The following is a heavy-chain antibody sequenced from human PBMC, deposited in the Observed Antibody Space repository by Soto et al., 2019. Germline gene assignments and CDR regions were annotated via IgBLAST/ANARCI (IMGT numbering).Heavy chain of an antibody. D-gene: IGHD1-26*01. CDR3: ARVSGSYYYGMDV. CDR1: GGSISSSNW. Sequence: SETLPLTCAVSGGSISSSNWCILVRQPPGKGLEWIGEIYHSGSTNYNPSLKSRVTISVDKSKNQYSLKLSSVTAADTAVYYCARVSGSYYYGMDVWGQGTTVT. J-gene: IGHJ6*02. CDR2: IYHSGST. V-gene: IGHV4-4*02.